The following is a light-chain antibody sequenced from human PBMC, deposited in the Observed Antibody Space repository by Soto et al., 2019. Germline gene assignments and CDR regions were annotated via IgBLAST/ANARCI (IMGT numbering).Light chain of an antibody. Sequence: QSALTQPASVSGSPGQSITISCTGTSSDVGGYNYVSWYQQHPGKAPKLMIYDVSNRPSGVSNRFFGSQSGNTASLTISGLQAEDEADYYCSSYTSSTVVFGGGTKLTVL. CDR2: DVS. V-gene: IGLV2-14*01. J-gene: IGLJ2*01. CDR3: SSYTSSTVV. CDR1: SSDVGGYNY.